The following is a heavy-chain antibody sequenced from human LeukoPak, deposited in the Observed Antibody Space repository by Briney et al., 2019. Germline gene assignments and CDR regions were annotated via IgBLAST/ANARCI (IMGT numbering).Heavy chain of an antibody. Sequence: PGGSLRLSCAASGFTFSSYAMSWVRQAPGKRLEWFSAISGSGGGTYYADSVKGRFTISRDNSKNTLYLQMNSLRAEDTAVYYCAKGTGVLRFVEWQLSDRFDPWGRGTLVTVSS. CDR3: AKGTGVLRFVEWQLSDRFDP. V-gene: IGHV3-23*01. J-gene: IGHJ5*02. CDR2: ISGSGGGT. D-gene: IGHD3-3*01. CDR1: GFTFSSYA.